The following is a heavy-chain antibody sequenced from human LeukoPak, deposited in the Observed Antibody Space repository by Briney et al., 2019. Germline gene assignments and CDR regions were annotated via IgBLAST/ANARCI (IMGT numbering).Heavy chain of an antibody. J-gene: IGHJ6*02. Sequence: ASVKVSCKASGYSFINYAIHWVRQAPGQRLEWMGWINDYNGDTEYSQKFQGRVTITRDTSASTAYMELSSLRSEDTAVYYCARDFVMYSGSDWYYYYGMDVWGQGTTVTVSS. V-gene: IGHV1-3*01. CDR2: INDYNGDT. D-gene: IGHD1-26*01. CDR3: ARDFVMYSGSDWYYYYGMDV. CDR1: GYSFINYA.